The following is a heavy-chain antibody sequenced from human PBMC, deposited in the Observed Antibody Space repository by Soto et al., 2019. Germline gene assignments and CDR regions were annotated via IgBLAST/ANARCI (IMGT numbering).Heavy chain of an antibody. Sequence: QVQLQESGPGLVKPSQTLSLTCTVSGGSISSGGYYWSWIRQHPGKGLAWIGDIFYSGSNYYNPSLKSRITISIDTSKNQFSLKLSSVTAADTAVYYCARAAAATGNGWGWFDPWGQGTLVTVSS. CDR1: GGSISSGGYY. CDR2: IFYSGSN. J-gene: IGHJ5*02. D-gene: IGHD6-13*01. V-gene: IGHV4-31*03. CDR3: ARAAAATGNGWGWFDP.